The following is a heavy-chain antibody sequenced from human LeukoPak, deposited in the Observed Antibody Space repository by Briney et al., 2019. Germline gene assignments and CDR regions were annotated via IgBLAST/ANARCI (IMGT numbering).Heavy chain of an antibody. V-gene: IGHV3-21*01. CDR3: ARAYLRFLEWQKIDY. Sequence: GGSLRLSCAASGFTFSSYSMNWVRQAPGKGLEWVSSISSSSSYIYYADSVEGRFTISRDSAKNSLYLQMNSLRAEDTAVYYCARAYLRFLEWQKIDYWGQGTLVTVSS. D-gene: IGHD3-3*01. CDR1: GFTFSSYS. CDR2: ISSSSSYI. J-gene: IGHJ4*02.